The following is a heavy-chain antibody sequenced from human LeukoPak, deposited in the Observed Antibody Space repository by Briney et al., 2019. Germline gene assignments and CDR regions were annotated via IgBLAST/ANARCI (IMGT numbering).Heavy chain of an antibody. CDR2: IKKQTEGWAK. CDR3: SRNADHDW. D-gene: IGHD1-14*01. V-gene: IGHV3-15*01. J-gene: IGHJ4*02. Sequence: GGSLRLSCAGSGFSFSDAWLNWVRQTPEKGLEWVARIKKQTEGWAKDYAAPVKGRFTISRDDSKSTVYLQMNSLEIEDTAVYYCSRNADHDWWGQGTLVTVSS. CDR1: GFSFSDAW.